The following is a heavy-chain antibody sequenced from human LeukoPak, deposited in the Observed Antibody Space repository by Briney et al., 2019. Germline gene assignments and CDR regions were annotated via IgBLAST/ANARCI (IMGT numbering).Heavy chain of an antibody. Sequence: ASVNVSCKASGYTFTDYYIHWVRQAPGQGLEWMGWINPNSGGINYAQKFQGRVTMTRDTSISTAYMELSRLRSDDTAVYYCARDPDIEWGQGTLVTVSS. J-gene: IGHJ4*02. CDR1: GYTFTDYY. D-gene: IGHD2-15*01. CDR2: INPNSGGI. CDR3: ARDPDIE. V-gene: IGHV1-2*02.